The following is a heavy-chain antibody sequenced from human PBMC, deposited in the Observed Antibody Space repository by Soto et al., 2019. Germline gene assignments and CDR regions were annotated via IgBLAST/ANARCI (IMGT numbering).Heavy chain of an antibody. J-gene: IGHJ5*02. CDR1: GYTFTGYY. CDR3: ARDFDGYYLPPTLPPPWFDP. V-gene: IGHV1-2*02. Sequence: QVQLVQSGAEVKKPGASVKVSCKASGYTFTGYYMHWVRQAPGQGLEWMGWINPNSGGTNYAQKFQGRVTMTRDTSISTAYMELSSLRSDDTAVYYCARDFDGYYLPPTLPPPWFDPCGQGTLVTVSS. CDR2: INPNSGGT. D-gene: IGHD3-22*01.